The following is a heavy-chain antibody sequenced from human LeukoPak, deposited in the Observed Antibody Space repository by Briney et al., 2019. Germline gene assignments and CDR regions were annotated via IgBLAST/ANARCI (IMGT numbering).Heavy chain of an antibody. V-gene: IGHV3-30*02. CDR2: IRYDGSNK. D-gene: IGHD3-10*01. J-gene: IGHJ4*02. CDR3: AKDTRGDYGWDFDY. CDR1: GFTFSSYE. Sequence: GGSLRLSCAASGFTFSSYEMNWVRQAPGKGLEWVAFIRYDGSNKYYADSVKGRFTISRDNSKNTLYLQMNSLRAEDAAVYYCAKDTRGDYGWDFDYWGQGTLVTVSS.